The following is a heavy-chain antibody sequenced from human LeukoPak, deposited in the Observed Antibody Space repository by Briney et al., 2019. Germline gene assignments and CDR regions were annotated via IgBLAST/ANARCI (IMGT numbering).Heavy chain of an antibody. Sequence: SETLSLTCTVSGGSISSSSYYWGWIRQPPGKGLEWIGSIYYSGSTYYNPSLKSRVTISVDTSKNQFSLKLSSVTAADTAVYYCANLPANKYSSSSFDYWGQGTLVTVSS. CDR2: IYYSGST. V-gene: IGHV4-39*01. CDR3: ANLPANKYSSSSFDY. D-gene: IGHD6-6*01. CDR1: GGSISSSSYY. J-gene: IGHJ4*02.